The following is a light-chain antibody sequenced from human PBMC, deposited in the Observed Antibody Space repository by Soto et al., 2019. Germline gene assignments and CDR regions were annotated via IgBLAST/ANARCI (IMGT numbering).Light chain of an antibody. V-gene: IGKV1-6*01. CDR3: LQKYFYPFT. J-gene: IGKJ3*01. CDR1: QGISSD. Sequence: IQLTQSPSFLSASVGDRVTITCRASQGISSDLAWYQQKPGKAPKLLIFAASNLQSGVPARFSGSGSGTDFTLTISSLQPEDFATYYCLQKYFYPFTFGPGTKVDIK. CDR2: AAS.